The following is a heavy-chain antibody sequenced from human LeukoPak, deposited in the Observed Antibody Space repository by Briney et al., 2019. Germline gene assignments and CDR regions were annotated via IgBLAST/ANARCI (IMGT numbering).Heavy chain of an antibody. CDR3: ARQTAVAGTLFLAYHAAYFDY. J-gene: IGHJ4*02. V-gene: IGHV4-59*08. CDR2: NYYSGST. CDR1: GGSISSYY. D-gene: IGHD6-19*01. Sequence: SETLSLTCTVSGGSISSYYWSWIRQPPGKGLEWIGYNYYSGSTNYNPSLKSRVTISVDTSKNQFSLKLSSVTAADTAVYYCARQTAVAGTLFLAYHAAYFDYWGQGTLVTVSS.